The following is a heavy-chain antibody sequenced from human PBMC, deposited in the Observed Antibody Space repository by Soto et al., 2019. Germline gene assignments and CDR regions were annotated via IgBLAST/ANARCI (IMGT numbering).Heavy chain of an antibody. V-gene: IGHV3-21*01. J-gene: IGHJ3*02. CDR3: ARTYYDILTGYYRPDDAFDI. CDR1: GFTFSSYS. Sequence: EVQLVESGGGLVKPGGSLRLSCAASGFTFSSYSMNWVRQAPGKGLEWVSSISSSSSYIYYADSVKGRFTISRDNAKNSLDLQMNSLRAEDTAVYYCARTYYDILTGYYRPDDAFDIWGQGTMVTVSS. D-gene: IGHD3-9*01. CDR2: ISSSSSYI.